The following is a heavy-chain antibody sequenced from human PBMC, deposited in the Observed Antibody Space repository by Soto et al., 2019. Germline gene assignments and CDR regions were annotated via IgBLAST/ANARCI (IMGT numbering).Heavy chain of an antibody. J-gene: IGHJ4*02. V-gene: IGHV5-51*01. CDR2: IYPDDSET. CDR1: GYNFRTFW. CDR3: ARGRHNGVEGYFDX. D-gene: IGHD2-8*01. Sequence: PGESLKISCSTSGYNFRTFWIGWLRQMPGKGLEWMVFIYPDDSETKYSPSFEGQVTMSSDSYRIIAYLQWSSLKASDTAIYYCARGRHNGVEGYFDXWGQGTLVTVSX.